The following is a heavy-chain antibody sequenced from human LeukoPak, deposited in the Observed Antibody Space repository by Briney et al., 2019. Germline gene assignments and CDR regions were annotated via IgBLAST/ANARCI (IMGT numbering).Heavy chain of an antibody. D-gene: IGHD2-21*02. CDR1: GFTFSNYA. CDR3: AKADCGDDCYPSYYYYAMDV. CDR2: IRGSGGSST. V-gene: IGHV3-23*01. J-gene: IGHJ6*02. Sequence: PGGSLRLSCAASGFTFSNYAMTWVRQASGKGLEWVSAIRGSGGSSTYYTDSVKGRFTISRDNSKNTLYLQMSSLRAEDTALYYCAKADCGDDCYPSYYYYAMDVWGQGTTVTVSS.